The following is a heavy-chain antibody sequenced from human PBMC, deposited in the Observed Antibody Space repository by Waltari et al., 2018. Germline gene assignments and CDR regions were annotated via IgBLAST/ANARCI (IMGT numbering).Heavy chain of an antibody. D-gene: IGHD1-1*01. Sequence: QVQLVESGGGVVQPGRSLRLSCAASGCTFSSYGLHWVRQSPGKGLEWVAVISYDGSNKYYADSVKGRFTISRDNSMNTLYLQMNSLRAEDTAVYYCAKDQYWNDDYYYGLDVWGQGTTVTVSS. V-gene: IGHV3-30*18. CDR3: AKDQYWNDDYYYGLDV. CDR1: GCTFSSYG. J-gene: IGHJ6*02. CDR2: ISYDGSNK.